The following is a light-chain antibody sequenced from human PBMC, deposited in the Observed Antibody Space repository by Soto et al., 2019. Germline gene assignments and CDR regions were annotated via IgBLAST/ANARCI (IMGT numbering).Light chain of an antibody. CDR2: EVS. J-gene: IGLJ3*02. CDR1: SSDVGGYNY. Sequence: QSVLTQPASVSGSPGQSITISCTGTSSDVGGYNYVSWYQQHPGKAPKFLIYEVSNRPSGVSNRFSGSKSGNTASLTISGLQAEDEADYYCSSYTSTNTWVSGGGTKVTVL. CDR3: SSYTSTNTWV. V-gene: IGLV2-14*01.